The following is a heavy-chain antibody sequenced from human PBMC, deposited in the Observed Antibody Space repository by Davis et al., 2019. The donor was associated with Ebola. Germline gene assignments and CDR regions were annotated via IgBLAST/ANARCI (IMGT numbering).Heavy chain of an antibody. CDR1: GGTFSSYA. CDR3: ARARGRYCSGGSCSWRGFDP. CDR2: INPSGGST. Sequence: ASVKVSCKASGGTFSSYAISWVRQAPGQGLEWMGIINPSGGSTSYAQKFQGRVTMTRDTSTSTVYMELSSLRSEDTAVYYCARARGRYCSGGSCSWRGFDPWGQGTLVTVSS. J-gene: IGHJ5*02. V-gene: IGHV1-46*01. D-gene: IGHD2-15*01.